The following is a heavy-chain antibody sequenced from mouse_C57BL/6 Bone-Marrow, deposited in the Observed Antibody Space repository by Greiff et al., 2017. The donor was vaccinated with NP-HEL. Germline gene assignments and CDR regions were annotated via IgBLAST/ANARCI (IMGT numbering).Heavy chain of an antibody. CDR3: AGSSHWYFDV. CDR1: GYTFTSYW. J-gene: IGHJ1*03. V-gene: IGHV1-59*01. CDR2: IDPSDSYT. Sequence: QVQLKQPGAELVRPGTSVKLSCKASGYTFTSYWMHWVKQRPAQGLEWIGVIDPSDSYTNYNQKFKGKATLTVDTSSSTAYMQLSSLTSEDSAVYYCAGSSHWYFDVWGTGTTVTVSS. D-gene: IGHD1-1*01.